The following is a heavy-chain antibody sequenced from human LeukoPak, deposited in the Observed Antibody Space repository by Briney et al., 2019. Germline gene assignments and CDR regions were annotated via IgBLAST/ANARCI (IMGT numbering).Heavy chain of an antibody. J-gene: IGHJ4*02. CDR2: INPSGGST. CDR1: GYTFTGYY. CDR3: ARGGSSWYAIY. Sequence: ASVKVSCKASGYTFTGYYMHWVRQAPGQGLEWMGIINPSGGSTSYAQKFQGRVTMTRDMSTSTVYMELSSLRSEDTAVYYCARGGSSWYAIYWGQGTLVTVSS. V-gene: IGHV1-46*01. D-gene: IGHD6-13*01.